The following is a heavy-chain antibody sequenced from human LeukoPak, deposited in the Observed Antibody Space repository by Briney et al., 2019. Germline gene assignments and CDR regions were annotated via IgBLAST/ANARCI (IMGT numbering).Heavy chain of an antibody. Sequence: NAGGSLRLSCAASGFTFSTYYMNWVRQAPGKGLEWVSSITTSSSYIYYADSVKGRFTISRDNAKNSLYLQMNSLRAEDTAVYYCAELGITMIGGVWGKGTTVTISS. CDR2: ITTSSSYI. CDR1: GFTFSTYY. D-gene: IGHD3-10*02. V-gene: IGHV3-21*01. CDR3: AELGITMIGGV. J-gene: IGHJ6*04.